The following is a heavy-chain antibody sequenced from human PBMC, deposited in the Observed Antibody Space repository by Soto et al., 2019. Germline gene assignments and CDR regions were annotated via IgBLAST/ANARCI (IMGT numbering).Heavy chain of an antibody. CDR2: IFYTGST. Sequence: ASETLSLTCAVSGGSISSYYWSWIRQPPGKGLEWLGYIFYTGSTDYNPALKGRVTISVDTSKNQFSLKLTSATAADTAVYYCARLNRGTYDYWGQGALVTVSS. J-gene: IGHJ4*02. CDR1: GGSISSYY. CDR3: ARLNRGTYDY. V-gene: IGHV4-59*01.